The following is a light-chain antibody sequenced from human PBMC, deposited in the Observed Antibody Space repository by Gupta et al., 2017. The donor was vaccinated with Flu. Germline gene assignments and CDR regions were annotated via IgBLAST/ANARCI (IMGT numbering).Light chain of an antibody. CDR1: QDISNY. CDR3: QQYDTHQYS. J-gene: IGKJ2*03. V-gene: IGKV1-33*01. Sequence: DIQMTQSPSSLSASVGDIVTITCQASQDISNYLNWYQQKPGKAPKLLIYDASNLETGVPSRFSGSGSGTDFTFTISSLQPEDIATYYCQQYDTHQYSFGQGTKLEIK. CDR2: DAS.